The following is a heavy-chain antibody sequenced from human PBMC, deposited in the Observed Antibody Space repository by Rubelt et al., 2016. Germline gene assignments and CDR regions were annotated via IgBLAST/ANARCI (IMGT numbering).Heavy chain of an antibody. CDR1: GYTFTSYD. CDR2: MKPNSGNT. D-gene: IGHD6-19*01. CDR3: AGGPAVAFDY. Sequence: QVQLVQSGAEVKKPGASVKVSCKASGYTFTSYDINWVRQATGQGLEWMGWMKPNSGNTGYAQKFQGRDTMTRNTAISTAYMELGSLGSEDTAVYYCAGGPAVAFDYWGQGTLVTVSS. J-gene: IGHJ4*02. V-gene: IGHV1-8*01.